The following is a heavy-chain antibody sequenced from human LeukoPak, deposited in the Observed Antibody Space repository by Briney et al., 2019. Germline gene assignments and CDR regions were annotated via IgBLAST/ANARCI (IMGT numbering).Heavy chain of an antibody. CDR2: IIPIFGTA. J-gene: IGHJ3*02. CDR1: GGTFSSYA. V-gene: IGHV1-69*13. Sequence: ASVKVSCKASGGTFSSYAISWVRQAPGQGLEWMGGIIPIFGTANHAQKFQGRVTITADESTSTAYMELSSLRSEDTAVYYCARPRVVAATVDAFDIWGQGTMVTVSS. CDR3: ARPRVVAATVDAFDI. D-gene: IGHD2-15*01.